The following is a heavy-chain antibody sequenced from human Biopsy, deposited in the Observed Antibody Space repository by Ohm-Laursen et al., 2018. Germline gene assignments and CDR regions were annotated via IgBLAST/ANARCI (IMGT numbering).Heavy chain of an antibody. CDR2: ISNTGDGT. V-gene: IGHV3-64*01. Sequence: SLRLSCAASGFLFSRHAMHWVRQAPGKGLEYVSAISNTGDGTYYANSVKGRFTVSRDNSGNRLYLQMDSLRIEDTAIYFCASAGDFGFRGAGDYWGRGTLVTVSS. CDR3: ASAGDFGFRGAGDY. J-gene: IGHJ4*02. D-gene: IGHD3-10*01. CDR1: GFLFSRHA.